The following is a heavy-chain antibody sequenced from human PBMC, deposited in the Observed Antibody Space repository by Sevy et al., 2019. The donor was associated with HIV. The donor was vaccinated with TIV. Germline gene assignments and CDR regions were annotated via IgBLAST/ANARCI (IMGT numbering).Heavy chain of an antibody. D-gene: IGHD6-19*01. Sequence: GGSLRLSCTASGFTFGDYAMSWFRQAPGKGLEWVGFIRSKAYGGTTEYAASVKGRFTISRGDSKSIAYLQMNSLKTEDTAVYYCTRDVSSGWYRYYFDYWGQGTLVTVSS. V-gene: IGHV3-49*03. CDR1: GFTFGDYA. CDR3: TRDVSSGWYRYYFDY. CDR2: IRSKAYGGTT. J-gene: IGHJ4*02.